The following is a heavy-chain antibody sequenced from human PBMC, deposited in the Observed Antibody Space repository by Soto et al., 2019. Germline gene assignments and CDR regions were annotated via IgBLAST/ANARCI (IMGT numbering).Heavy chain of an antibody. Sequence: GASVKVSCKASGYTFTSYAMHWVRQAPGQRLEWMGWINAGNGNRKYSQKFQGRVTITRDTSASTAYMELSSLRSEDTAVYYCARDPSGYYGMDVWGRGTTVTVSS. J-gene: IGHJ6*02. V-gene: IGHV1-3*01. CDR1: GYTFTSYA. D-gene: IGHD3-10*01. CDR2: INAGNGNR. CDR3: ARDPSGYYGMDV.